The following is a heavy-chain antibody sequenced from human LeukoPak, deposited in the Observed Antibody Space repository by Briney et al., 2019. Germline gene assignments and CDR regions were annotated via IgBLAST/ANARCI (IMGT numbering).Heavy chain of an antibody. V-gene: IGHV4-39*01. CDR1: GGSITSSSYY. J-gene: IGHJ4*02. D-gene: IGHD6-13*01. Sequence: PSETLSLTCTVSGGSITSSSYYWAWIRQPPRKGLGWIGNIYFSGHTYYNPSLESRVTISVDTSKNQFSLKLRSVTASDTAVYYCARRAAAGRYHFDYWGQGTLVTVSS. CDR3: ARRAAAGRYHFDY. CDR2: IYFSGHT.